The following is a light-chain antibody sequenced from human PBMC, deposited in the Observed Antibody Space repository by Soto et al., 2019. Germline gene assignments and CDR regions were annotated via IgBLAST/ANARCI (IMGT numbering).Light chain of an antibody. CDR1: QTVSNY. J-gene: IGKJ4*01. CDR3: QQRSSWPLT. Sequence: PGEVATLACRASQTVSNYLAGYQQRPGQALRLRIYDASNRATGVPARFSGSGSGPDFTLTISSLEPEEFAIYYCQQRSSWPLTFGGGTKVESK. CDR2: DAS. V-gene: IGKV3-11*01.